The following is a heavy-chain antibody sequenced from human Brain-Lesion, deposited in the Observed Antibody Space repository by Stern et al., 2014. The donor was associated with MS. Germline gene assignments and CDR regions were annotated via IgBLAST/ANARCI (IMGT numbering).Heavy chain of an antibody. CDR1: GVSLSTTGMR. V-gene: IGHV2-70*04. CDR3: ARQRLYYYGSGTEGGMDV. D-gene: IGHD3-10*01. J-gene: IGHJ6*02. Sequence: QVTLRESGPALVKPTQSLTLTCTLSGVSLSTTGMRVSWIRQPTGKALEWLARIDWDDDKFYSTSLKTRLTISKDTSKNQVVLTMTNMDPVDTATYYCARQRLYYYGSGTEGGMDVWGQGTTVTVSS. CDR2: IDWDDDK.